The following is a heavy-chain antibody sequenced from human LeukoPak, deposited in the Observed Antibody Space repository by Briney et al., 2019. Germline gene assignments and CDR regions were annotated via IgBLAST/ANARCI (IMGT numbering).Heavy chain of an antibody. V-gene: IGHV4-30-4*01. J-gene: IGHJ4*02. Sequence: SSETLSLTCTVSGGSISSGDYYWSWIRQPPGKGLEWIGYIYYSGSTYYNPSLKSRVTISVDTSKNQFSLKLSSVTAADTAVYYCARVDDWPSPLFDYWGQGTLSPSPQ. CDR3: ARVDDWPSPLFDY. CDR2: IYYSGST. CDR1: GGSISSGDYY. D-gene: IGHD3-9*01.